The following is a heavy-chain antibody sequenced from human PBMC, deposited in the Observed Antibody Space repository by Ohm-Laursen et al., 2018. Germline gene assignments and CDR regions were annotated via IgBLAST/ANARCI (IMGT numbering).Heavy chain of an antibody. CDR2: ISWNSGSI. D-gene: IGHD2-21*02. CDR1: GFTFDDYA. CDR3: AKRGGGDFRGAIDAFDI. Sequence: SLRLSCSASGFTFDDYAMHWVRQAPGKGLEWVSGISWNSGSIGYADSVKGRFTISRDNSKNTLYLQMNSLRAEDTAVYYCAKRGGGDFRGAIDAFDIWGQGTMVTVSS. V-gene: IGHV3-9*01. J-gene: IGHJ3*02.